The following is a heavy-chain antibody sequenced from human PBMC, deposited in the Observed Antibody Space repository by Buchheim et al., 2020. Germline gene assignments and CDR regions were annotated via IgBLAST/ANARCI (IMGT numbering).Heavy chain of an antibody. Sequence: VKNPGASVKVSCEASGYTFTTYYIHWVRQAPGQGLEWMGIIKLDGGGTTYAQKFQGRVTVTSDTSTSTVYMELRRLRTEDTAVYYWGGETTHKMYFDYWGQGTL. CDR2: IKLDGGGT. CDR1: GYTFTTYY. CDR3: GGETTHKMYFDY. D-gene: IGHD1-7*01. J-gene: IGHJ4*02. V-gene: IGHV1-46*01.